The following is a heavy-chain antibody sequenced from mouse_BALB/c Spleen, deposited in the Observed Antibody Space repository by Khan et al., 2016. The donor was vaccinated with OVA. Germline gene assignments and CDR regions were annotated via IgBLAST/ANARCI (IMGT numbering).Heavy chain of an antibody. Sequence: QVQLQQPGAELVRPGASVKLSCKASGYTFTSYWMNWVKQRPEQGLEWIGRIDPYDSDTQYNQKFKDRATLTVDKFSSTAYMQLSSLTSEDSAVYHCARGDGYDRFAYWGQGTLVTVSA. D-gene: IGHD2-2*01. J-gene: IGHJ3*01. V-gene: IGHV1-74*01. CDR1: GYTFTSYW. CDR2: IDPYDSDT. CDR3: ARGDGYDRFAY.